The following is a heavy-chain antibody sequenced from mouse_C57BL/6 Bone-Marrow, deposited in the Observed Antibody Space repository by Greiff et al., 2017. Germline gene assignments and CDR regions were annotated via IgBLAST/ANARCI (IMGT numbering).Heavy chain of an antibody. CDR1: GYTFTTYP. CDR2: FHPYNDDT. D-gene: IGHD3-2*02. Sequence: VMLQESGAELVKPGASVKMSCKASGYTFTTYPIEWMKQNHGKSLEWIGNFHPYNDDTKYNEKFKGKATLTVEKSSSTIYLELSRLTSDDSAVYYCERKRGTAQATFDYWGKGTTLTVSS. CDR3: ERKRGTAQATFDY. J-gene: IGHJ2*01. V-gene: IGHV1-47*01.